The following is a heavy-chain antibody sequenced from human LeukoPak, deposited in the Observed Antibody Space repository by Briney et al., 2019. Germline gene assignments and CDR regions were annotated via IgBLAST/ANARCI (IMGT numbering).Heavy chain of an antibody. J-gene: IGHJ4*02. CDR2: ISSSSSTI. D-gene: IGHD3-22*01. Sequence: PGGSLRLSCAASGFTFSSYSMNWVRQAPGKGLEWVSYISSSSSTIYYADSVKGRFTISRDNSKNTLYLQMNSLRAEDTAVYYCAKGSTEHYYDSSGYYSYFDYWGQGTLVTVSS. V-gene: IGHV3-48*01. CDR1: GFTFSSYS. CDR3: AKGSTEHYYDSSGYYSYFDY.